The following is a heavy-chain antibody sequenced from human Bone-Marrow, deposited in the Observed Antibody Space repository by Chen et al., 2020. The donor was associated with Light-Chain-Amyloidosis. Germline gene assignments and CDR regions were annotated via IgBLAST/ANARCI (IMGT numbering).Heavy chain of an antibody. Sequence: EVQLVESGGDLVQPGGSLRLSCAASGFTFSTCWMHWVRQAPGKGLVWVARMNSAGSGTSYADSVKGRFIISRDNAKNTLYLQMNSLRPEDTAVYYCAKAGSYRFDSWGQGTLVTVSS. J-gene: IGHJ4*02. CDR2: MNSAGSGT. D-gene: IGHD1-26*01. CDR1: GFTFSTCW. CDR3: AKAGSYRFDS. V-gene: IGHV3-74*01.